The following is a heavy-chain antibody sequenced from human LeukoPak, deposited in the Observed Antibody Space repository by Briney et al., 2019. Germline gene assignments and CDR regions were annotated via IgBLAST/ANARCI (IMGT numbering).Heavy chain of an antibody. V-gene: IGHV1-18*01. CDR3: GRDLNKSFRGVTPEGSDY. CDR2: INAYNGYT. Sequence: GASVKVSCKASGYTFISYGISWVRQAPGQGLEWMGWINAYNGYTNCAQKIQGRVTMTTDISTSTAYMELRSLRSDDTAVYYCGRDLNKSFRGVTPEGSDYWGQGTLVTVSS. J-gene: IGHJ4*02. CDR1: GYTFISYG. D-gene: IGHD1-14*01.